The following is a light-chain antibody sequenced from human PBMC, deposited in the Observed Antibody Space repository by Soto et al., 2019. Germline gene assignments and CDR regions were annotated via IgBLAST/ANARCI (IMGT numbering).Light chain of an antibody. CDR2: GAS. J-gene: IGKJ4*01. CDR1: QSVSSNS. V-gene: IGKV3-20*01. Sequence: EIVLTQSPGTLSLSPGEGDTLSCRASQSVSSNSLAWYQQKPGQAPRLLIYGASTRATGIPDRFIGSGSGTDFTLTINRLEPEDFAVYYCQQYGSSPLTFGGGTKVEIK. CDR3: QQYGSSPLT.